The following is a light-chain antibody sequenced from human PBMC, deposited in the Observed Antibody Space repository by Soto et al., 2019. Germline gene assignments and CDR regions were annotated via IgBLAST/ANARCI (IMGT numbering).Light chain of an antibody. V-gene: IGKV3-15*01. Sequence: ETVMTQSPATLSVSPGEGATLSCRASQTINNNLAWYQQKPGQAPRLLIYGASRRATGVPDRFSGSGSGTEFTLTISSLQYEDFAVYYCQHYNNGPRFGQGTKVDVK. CDR1: QTINNN. CDR3: QHYNNGPR. J-gene: IGKJ1*01. CDR2: GAS.